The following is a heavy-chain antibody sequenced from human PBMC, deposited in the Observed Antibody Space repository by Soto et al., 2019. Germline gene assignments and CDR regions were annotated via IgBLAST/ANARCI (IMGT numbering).Heavy chain of an antibody. CDR3: VRGLDAEDGAAAPWFYFEN. CDR1: GFTFRRNN. CDR2: ISSSGDYL. V-gene: IGHV3-21*01. D-gene: IGHD6-25*01. J-gene: IGHJ4*02. Sequence: LRLSCAASGFTFRRNNMNWVRQAPGKGLEWVASISSSGDYLYYADSVKGRFIISRDNFQNSLILQMSNLRADDTAVYYCVRGLDAEDGAAAPWFYFENWGPGTPVTVSS.